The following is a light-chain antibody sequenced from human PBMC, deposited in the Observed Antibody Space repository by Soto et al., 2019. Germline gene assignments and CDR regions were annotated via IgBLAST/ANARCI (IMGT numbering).Light chain of an antibody. J-gene: IGKJ4*01. Sequence: DIVLTQSPGTLSLSPGERATLSCRASQSVSSSHLAWYQQKPGQASRLFIYGAYSRATGIPDRFSGSGSGTDFTLTISSLQHGDYAVYYCQQYGSALIFGGGTKVEIK. CDR2: GAY. V-gene: IGKV3-20*01. CDR1: QSVSSSH. CDR3: QQYGSALI.